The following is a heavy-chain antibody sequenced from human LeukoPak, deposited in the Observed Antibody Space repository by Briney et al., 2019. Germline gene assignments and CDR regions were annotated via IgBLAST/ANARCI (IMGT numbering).Heavy chain of an antibody. CDR1: GYTFTGYY. CDR3: ARVVVLPAALGLDYYYTDV. J-gene: IGHJ6*03. D-gene: IGHD2-2*01. V-gene: IGHV1-2*02. Sequence: GASVKVSCKPSGYTFTGYYMHWVRQAPAQGLEWMGWINPTSGGTNYAQKFQGRVTMTRDTSISTAYMELSRLRSDDTAVYYCARVVVLPAALGLDYYYTDVWGKGTTVTISS. CDR2: INPTSGGT.